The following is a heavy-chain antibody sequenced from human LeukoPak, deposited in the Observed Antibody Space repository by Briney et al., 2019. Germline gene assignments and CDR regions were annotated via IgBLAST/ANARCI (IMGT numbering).Heavy chain of an antibody. D-gene: IGHD3-10*01. CDR3: SRAPGITVDDVFDI. V-gene: IGHV4-38-2*02. CDR1: GYSISSSYY. CDR2: IYYNEGT. J-gene: IGHJ3*02. Sequence: SETLSLTCTVSGYSISSSYYWGWIRQPPGMGLEGIGTIYYNEGTQYNPSLKSRVTISVDTAKNQFSLKLSSVTAADAAVYYWSRAPGITVDDVFDIWGQGTMVTVSS.